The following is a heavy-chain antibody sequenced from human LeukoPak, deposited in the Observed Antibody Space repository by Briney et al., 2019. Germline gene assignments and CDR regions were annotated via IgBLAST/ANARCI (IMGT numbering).Heavy chain of an antibody. J-gene: IGHJ4*02. CDR1: GGSISSSSYY. Sequence: SETLSLTCTVSGGSISSSSYYWGWIRQPPGKGLEWIGSIYYSGSTYYNPSLKSRVTISVDTSKNQFSLKLSSVTAADTAVYYCARHMSGDYKFDYWGQGTLVTVSS. CDR2: IYYSGST. CDR3: ARHMSGDYKFDY. V-gene: IGHV4-39*01. D-gene: IGHD4-17*01.